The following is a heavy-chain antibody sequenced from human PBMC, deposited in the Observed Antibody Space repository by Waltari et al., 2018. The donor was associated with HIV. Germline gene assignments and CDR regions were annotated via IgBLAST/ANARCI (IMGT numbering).Heavy chain of an antibody. CDR2: IYYRGST. V-gene: IGHV4-59*01. J-gene: IGHJ4*02. Sequence: QVQLQESGPGLVKPSETLSLTCTVSGGSISSYYWSWIRQPPGKGLEWIGYIYYRGSTNYNPPLKSRVTRSVDTSKNQFSLKLSSVTAADTAVYYCARAGKQLEEVFPTYYFDYWGQGTLVTVSS. CDR3: ARAGKQLEEVFPTYYFDY. CDR1: GGSISSYY. D-gene: IGHD6-6*01.